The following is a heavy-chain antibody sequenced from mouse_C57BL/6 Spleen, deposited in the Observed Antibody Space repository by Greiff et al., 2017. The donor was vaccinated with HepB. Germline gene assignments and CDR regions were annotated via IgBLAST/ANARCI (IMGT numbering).Heavy chain of an antibody. J-gene: IGHJ1*03. D-gene: IGHD1-1*01. Sequence: VHVKQSVAELVRPGASVKLSCTASGFNIKNTYMHWVKQRPEQGLEWIGRIDPANGNTKYAPKFQGKATITADTSSNTAYLQLSSLTSEDTAIYYCASYYGSSYSYWYFDVWGTGTTVTVSS. CDR2: IDPANGNT. V-gene: IGHV14-3*01. CDR3: ASYYGSSYSYWYFDV. CDR1: GFNIKNTY.